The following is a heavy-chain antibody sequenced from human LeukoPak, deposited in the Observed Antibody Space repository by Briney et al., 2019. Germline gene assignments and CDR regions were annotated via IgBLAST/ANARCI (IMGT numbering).Heavy chain of an antibody. CDR3: AREVMVYYDSSGYQIDY. D-gene: IGHD3-22*01. CDR1: GGTFSSYA. CDR2: IIPILGIA. V-gene: IGHV1-69*04. Sequence: GSTVKVSCKASGGTFSSYAISWVRQAPGQGLEWMGRIIPILGIANYAQKSQGRVTITADKSTSTAYMELSSLRSEDTAVYYCAREVMVYYDSSGYQIDYWGQGTLVTVSS. J-gene: IGHJ4*02.